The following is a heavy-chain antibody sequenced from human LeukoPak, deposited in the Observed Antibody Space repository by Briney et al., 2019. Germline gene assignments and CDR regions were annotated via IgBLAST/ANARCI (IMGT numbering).Heavy chain of an antibody. CDR2: MNPNSGNT. CDR1: GYTFTSYD. Sequence: ASVKVSCKASGYTFTSYDINWVRQATGQGLEWMGWMNPNSGNTGYAQKFQGRVTITRNNSISTAYMELSSLRSEDTAVYYCARVSVPWAEFYGFTVTTTPGGFDPWGQGTLVTVSS. V-gene: IGHV1-8*01. J-gene: IGHJ5*02. CDR3: ARVSVPWAEFYGFTVTTTPGGFDP. D-gene: IGHD4-17*01.